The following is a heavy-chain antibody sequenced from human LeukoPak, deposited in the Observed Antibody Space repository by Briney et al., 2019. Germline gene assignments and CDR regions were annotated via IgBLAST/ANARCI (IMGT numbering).Heavy chain of an antibody. CDR3: ARGGIPTGPYYYFYYMDV. CDR2: INSDGSST. Sequence: PGGSLRLSCAASGFTFSSYWMHWVRQAPGKGLVWVSRINSDGSSTSYADSVKGRFTISRDNAKNTLYLQMNSLRAEDTAVYSCARGGIPTGPYYYFYYMDVWGKGTAVAVSS. D-gene: IGHD3-10*01. CDR1: GFTFSSYW. J-gene: IGHJ6*03. V-gene: IGHV3-74*01.